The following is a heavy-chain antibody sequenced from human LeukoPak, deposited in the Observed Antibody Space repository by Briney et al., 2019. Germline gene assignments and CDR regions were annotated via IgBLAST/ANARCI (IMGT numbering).Heavy chain of an antibody. CDR3: ARITGAFDI. D-gene: IGHD3-16*01. CDR2: IYYSGST. V-gene: IGHV4-59*01. Sequence: SETLSLTCTVSGGSISSYYWSWIRQPPGKGPEWIGYIYYSGSTNYNPSLKSRVTISVDTSKNQFSLKLSSVTAADTAVYYCARITGAFDIWGQGTMVTVSS. CDR1: GGSISSYY. J-gene: IGHJ3*02.